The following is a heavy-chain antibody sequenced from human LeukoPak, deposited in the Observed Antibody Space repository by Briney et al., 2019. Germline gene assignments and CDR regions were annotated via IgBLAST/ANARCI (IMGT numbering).Heavy chain of an antibody. V-gene: IGHV3-64D*09. J-gene: IGHJ6*02. Sequence: SGESLRLSCSASGFTFSSYAMHWVRQAPGKGLEYVSAISSNGGSTYYADSVKGRFTISRDNSKNTLYLQMSSLRAEDTAVYYCGKGRAYYYYYYGMDVWGQGTTVTVSS. CDR2: ISSNGGST. CDR3: GKGRAYYYYYYGMDV. D-gene: IGHD3-10*01. CDR1: GFTFSSYA.